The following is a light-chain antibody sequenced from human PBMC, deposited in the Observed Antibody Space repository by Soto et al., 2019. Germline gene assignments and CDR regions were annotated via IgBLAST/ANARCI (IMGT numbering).Light chain of an antibody. CDR3: AAWDGSLNVYV. V-gene: IGLV1-44*01. Sequence: QSVLTQPPSASGTPGQRVTISCSGSSSNIGGNPVNWYQQLPGTAPKLLIYRTNQRPSGVPDRFSGSKSGTSASLAISGLPSEDEADYYCAAWDGSLNVYVFGTGTKVTVL. CDR1: SSNIGGNP. J-gene: IGLJ1*01. CDR2: RTN.